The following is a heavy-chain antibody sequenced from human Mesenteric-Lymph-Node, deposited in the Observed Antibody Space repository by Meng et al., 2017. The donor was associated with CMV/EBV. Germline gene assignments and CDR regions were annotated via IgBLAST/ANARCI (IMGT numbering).Heavy chain of an antibody. Sequence: AGSLRLSCTVSGGSVNTGTYYWNWIRQPPGKGLEWIGSIYYSGSTSYNPSLKSRVTLSVDLSKNQFSLKLSSVTAADTAIYYCASDTVARGVDSWGQGTLVTVSS. J-gene: IGHJ4*02. CDR1: GGSVNTGTYY. CDR3: ASDTVARGVDS. D-gene: IGHD4-11*01. CDR2: IYYSGST. V-gene: IGHV4-61*01.